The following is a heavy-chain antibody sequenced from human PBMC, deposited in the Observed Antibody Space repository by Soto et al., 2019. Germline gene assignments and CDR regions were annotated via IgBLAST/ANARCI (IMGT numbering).Heavy chain of an antibody. CDR2: IRGSGCRT. J-gene: IGHJ4*02. CDR3: AIACYCSGGSCYYSSCWYYFDY. V-gene: IGHV3-23*01. CDR1: GFTFSSYA. Sequence: GGSLRLSCAASGFTFSSYAMSWVSQAPGKGLEWVSAIRGSGCRTYYADSVKGRFTISRDTSKDTLYLQMNSLRGEDSAVYYCAIACYCSGGSCYYSSCWYYFDYWGQGTVVTVSS. D-gene: IGHD2-15*01.